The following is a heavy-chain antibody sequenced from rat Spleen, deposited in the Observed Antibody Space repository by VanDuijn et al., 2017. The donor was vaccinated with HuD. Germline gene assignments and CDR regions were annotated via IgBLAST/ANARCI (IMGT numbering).Heavy chain of an antibody. CDR1: GFTFNYYW. J-gene: IGHJ3*01. V-gene: IGHV5-31*01. Sequence: EVQLVESGGGLVQPGRSLKLSCITSGFTFNYYWMTWIRQAPGKGLEWVASITNASGGTHYPDSVKGRFTVSRDIAKSTLYLHMNYLRSEDTAIYFCTSPFRWFAYWGQGTLVTVSS. CDR2: ITNASGGT. CDR3: TSPFRWFAY.